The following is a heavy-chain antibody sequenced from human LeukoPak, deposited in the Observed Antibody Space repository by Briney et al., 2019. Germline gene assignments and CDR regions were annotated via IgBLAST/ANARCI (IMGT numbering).Heavy chain of an antibody. Sequence: SETLSLTCTVSGGSISGSSYYWGWIRQPPGKGLEWIGSIYYSGSTYYNPSLKSRVTISVDTSKSQFSLKLSSVTAADTAVYYCAHHYYDSSGPIPWFDPWGQGTLVTVSS. CDR1: GGSISGSSYY. V-gene: IGHV4-39*01. CDR2: IYYSGST. J-gene: IGHJ5*02. CDR3: AHHYYDSSGPIPWFDP. D-gene: IGHD3-22*01.